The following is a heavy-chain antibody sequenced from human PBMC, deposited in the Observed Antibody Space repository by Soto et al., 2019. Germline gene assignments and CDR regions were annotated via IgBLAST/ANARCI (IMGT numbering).Heavy chain of an antibody. J-gene: IGHJ4*02. D-gene: IGHD2-15*01. Sequence: QLHLVQAGAEVKKPGSSLTVSCKASGVTFSNSGISWVRQAPGPGREWMGGIIPIFDTTNYAQKLKGRITIIADESKNTVYMELSNLRSADTGVYYCARAPILVSVTLHENYFDSWGQGTLVTVSS. V-gene: IGHV1-69*01. CDR3: ARAPILVSVTLHENYFDS. CDR1: GVTFSNSG. CDR2: IIPIFDTT.